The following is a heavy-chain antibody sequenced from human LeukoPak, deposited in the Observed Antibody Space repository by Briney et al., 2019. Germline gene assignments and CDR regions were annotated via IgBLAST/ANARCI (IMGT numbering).Heavy chain of an antibody. Sequence: ASVMVSCKASGYTFTSYDINWVRQATGQGLEWMGWRNPNSGNTGYAQKFHGRVTMTRNTSISTAYMELSSLRSEDTAVYYCARSRTGTGVWYYYYYGMDVWGQGTTVTVSS. J-gene: IGHJ6*02. CDR1: GYTFTSYD. D-gene: IGHD1-7*01. CDR3: ARSRTGTGVWYYYYYGMDV. V-gene: IGHV1-8*01. CDR2: RNPNSGNT.